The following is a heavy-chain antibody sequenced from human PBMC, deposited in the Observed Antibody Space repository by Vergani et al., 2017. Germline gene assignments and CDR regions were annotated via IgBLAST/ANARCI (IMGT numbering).Heavy chain of an antibody. Sequence: EVQLLESGGGLVQPGGSLRLSCAASGFTFSSYAMSWVRQAPGKGLEWVSAISGSGGSTYYADSVKGRFTISRDNSKNTLYLQMNSLRAEDTAVYYCATAEIVVPAAITGIRAYYYYYMDVWGKGTTVTVSS. CDR2: ISGSGGST. CDR3: ATAEIVVPAAITGIRAYYYYYMDV. V-gene: IGHV3-23*01. D-gene: IGHD2-2*01. CDR1: GFTFSSYA. J-gene: IGHJ6*03.